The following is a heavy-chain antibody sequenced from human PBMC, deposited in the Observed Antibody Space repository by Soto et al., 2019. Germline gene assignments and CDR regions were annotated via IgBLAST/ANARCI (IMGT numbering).Heavy chain of an antibody. CDR3: ARGRSLKWNWFDR. Sequence: GASVKVSCKASGYTFTTSRMHWVRQAPGQGLEWMGWILPNSGATNYAQKFQGRVTLTRDTSLSTGYMDLTRLTSDDTAVYYCARGRSLKWNWFDRWGQGTLVTVSS. CDR2: ILPNSGAT. V-gene: IGHV1-2*02. J-gene: IGHJ5*02. D-gene: IGHD2-15*01. CDR1: GYTFTTSR.